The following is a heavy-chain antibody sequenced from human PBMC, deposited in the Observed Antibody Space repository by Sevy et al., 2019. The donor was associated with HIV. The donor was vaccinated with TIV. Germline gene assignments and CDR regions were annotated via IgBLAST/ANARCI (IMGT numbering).Heavy chain of an antibody. CDR2: INHSGST. CDR1: GGSFSGYY. Sequence: SETLSLTCAVYGGSFSGYYWSWIRQPPGKGLEWIGEINHSGSTNYNPALKSRVTISVDTSKNQFSLKLSSVTAADTAVYYCARVPQKTDFARNARRKYYYCGMDVWGQGTTVTVSS. J-gene: IGHJ6*02. D-gene: IGHD3-3*01. CDR3: ARVPQKTDFARNARRKYYYCGMDV. V-gene: IGHV4-34*01.